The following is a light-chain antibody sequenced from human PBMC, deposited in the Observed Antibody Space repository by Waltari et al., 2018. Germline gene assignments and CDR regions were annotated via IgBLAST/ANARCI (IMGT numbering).Light chain of an antibody. Sequence: DIQMTQSPSSLSASVGDTVTITCRASQSIARWLAWYQQKPGKAPKILMFRASTLQGGVPSRFSGSGSGTDVALTIRSLQPEDLATYYCQQYHSAPHTFGQGTKVDI. CDR2: RAS. CDR1: QSIARW. V-gene: IGKV1-5*03. J-gene: IGKJ2*01. CDR3: QQYHSAPHT.